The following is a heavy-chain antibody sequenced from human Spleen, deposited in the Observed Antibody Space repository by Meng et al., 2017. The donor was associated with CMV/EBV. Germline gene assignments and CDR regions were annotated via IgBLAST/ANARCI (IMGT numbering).Heavy chain of an antibody. CDR3: AKAPLGYGSGSYEAPPDY. Sequence: GGSLKISCAASGFTFDDYTMHWVRQAPGKGLEWVSLISWDGGSTYYADSVKGRFTISRDNSKNSLYLQMNSLRTEDTALYYCAKAPLGYGSGSYEAPPDYWGQGTLVTVSS. J-gene: IGHJ4*02. V-gene: IGHV3-43*01. CDR2: ISWDGGST. D-gene: IGHD3-10*01. CDR1: GFTFDDYT.